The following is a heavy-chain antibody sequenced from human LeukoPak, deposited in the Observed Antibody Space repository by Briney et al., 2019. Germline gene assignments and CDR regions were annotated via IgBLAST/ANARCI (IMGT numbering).Heavy chain of an antibody. CDR3: ARGVGSGYTDD. CDR2: VSYSGNT. J-gene: IGHJ4*02. Sequence: SETLSLTCIVSGDSITSYYWTWIRQPPGKGLEWIGFVSYSGNTNYNLSLKSRVTISLDTSRNQFSLKLNSVTAADTAVYYCARGVGSGYTDDWGQGTLVTVFS. D-gene: IGHD3-22*01. V-gene: IGHV4-59*01. CDR1: GDSITSYY.